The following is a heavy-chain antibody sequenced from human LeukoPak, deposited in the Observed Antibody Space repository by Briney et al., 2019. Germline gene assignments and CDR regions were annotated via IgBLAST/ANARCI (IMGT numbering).Heavy chain of an antibody. CDR3: ARTETVWGNYRTRLRFDY. CDR2: IKDDGSEK. Sequence: QTGGSLRLSCAASGFTFSSYSMNWVRQAPGKGLEWVASIKDDGSEKYHMDPVKGRFTISRDNSKNTLYLEMNSLRAEDTAVYYCARTETVWGNYRTRLRFDYWGQGTLVTVSS. V-gene: IGHV3-7*01. J-gene: IGHJ4*02. CDR1: GFTFSSYS. D-gene: IGHD3-16*02.